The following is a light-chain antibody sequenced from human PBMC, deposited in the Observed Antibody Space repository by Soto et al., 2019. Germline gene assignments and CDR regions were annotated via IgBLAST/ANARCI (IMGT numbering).Light chain of an antibody. J-gene: IGKJ5*01. V-gene: IGKV1-39*01. CDR2: AAS. CDR3: QQDYSSRAT. Sequence: DIQMSQSPSSLSASVGDRVTITCRAAESISRHLNWYQQKPGRAPDLLIYAASTLQNGAPSRFTGSGSGTEFTHTITGLQLEDFATYYCQQDYSSRATFGQGIRLEIK. CDR1: ESISRH.